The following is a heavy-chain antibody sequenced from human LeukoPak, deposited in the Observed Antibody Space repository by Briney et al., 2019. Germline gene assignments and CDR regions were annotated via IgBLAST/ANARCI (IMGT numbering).Heavy chain of an antibody. V-gene: IGHV4-34*01. Sequence: SETLSLTCAVSGGSLSGYYWSWIRQSPGKGLEWIGEINHSGSTNYNPSLKSRVTISVDTSKNQFSLKLSSVTAADTAVYYCARDIDLIVGATRDYGMDVWGQGTTVTVSS. CDR2: INHSGST. CDR3: ARDIDLIVGATRDYGMDV. J-gene: IGHJ6*02. CDR1: GGSLSGYY. D-gene: IGHD1-26*01.